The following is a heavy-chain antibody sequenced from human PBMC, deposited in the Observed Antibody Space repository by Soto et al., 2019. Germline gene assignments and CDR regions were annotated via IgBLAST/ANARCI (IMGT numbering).Heavy chain of an antibody. CDR1: GFTFSNYA. Sequence: EVELLESGGDLVQPGGSLRLSCAASGFTFSNYAMTWVRQTPGKGLEWVSTISGSGGSTSYADSVQGRFTISRDNSKNTLFLQMNSLRAEDTAVFYCAKCRGLGSPFYYHMGVWGQGTTVTVSS. V-gene: IGHV3-23*01. CDR3: AKCRGLGSPFYYHMGV. J-gene: IGHJ6*02. CDR2: ISGSGGST. D-gene: IGHD3-22*01.